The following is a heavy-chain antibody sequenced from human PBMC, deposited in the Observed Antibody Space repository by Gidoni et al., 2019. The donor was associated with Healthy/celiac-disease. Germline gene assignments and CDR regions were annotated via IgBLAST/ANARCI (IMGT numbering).Heavy chain of an antibody. CDR2: IISSGSTI. J-gene: IGHJ4*02. Sequence: QVQLVESGGGLVKPGGSLSLSCAASGFTFSDHYMSWIRQAPGKGLECVSYIISSGSTIYYADSVKCRFTISRDNAKNSLYLQMNSLRAEDTAVYYCARAARGYSYGPRSPFDYWGQGTLVTVSS. V-gene: IGHV3-11*01. CDR1: GFTFSDHY. D-gene: IGHD5-18*01. CDR3: ARAARGYSYGPRSPFDY.